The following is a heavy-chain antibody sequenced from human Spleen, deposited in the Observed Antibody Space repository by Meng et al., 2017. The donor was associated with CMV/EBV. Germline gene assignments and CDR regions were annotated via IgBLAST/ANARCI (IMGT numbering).Heavy chain of an antibody. CDR1: GFTFSSYA. CDR3: ARGDSGSYYGVRTG. CDR2: INWNGGST. D-gene: IGHD1-26*01. J-gene: IGHJ4*02. Sequence: GESLKISCAVSGFTFSSYAMSWVRQAPGKGPEWVSGINWNGGSTGYADSVKGRFTISRDNAKNSLYLQMNSLRAEDTALYYCARGDSGSYYGVRTGWDQGTLVTVSS. V-gene: IGHV3-20*04.